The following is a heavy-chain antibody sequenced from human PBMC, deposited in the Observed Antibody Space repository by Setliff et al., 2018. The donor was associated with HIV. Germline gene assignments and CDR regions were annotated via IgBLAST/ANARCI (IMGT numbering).Heavy chain of an antibody. J-gene: IGHJ4*02. CDR3: ARDAPYCSSHSCSVRLFDY. CDR2: INPSGGST. Sequence: GASVKVSCKASGYTFTSYYIHWVRQAPGQGLEWMGGINPSGGSTSYAQKFQGRVTMTRDTSTSTVYMELSSLRSEDTAMYYCARDAPYCSSHSCSVRLFDYWGQGTLVTVSS. V-gene: IGHV1-46*01. CDR1: GYTFTSYY. D-gene: IGHD2-2*01.